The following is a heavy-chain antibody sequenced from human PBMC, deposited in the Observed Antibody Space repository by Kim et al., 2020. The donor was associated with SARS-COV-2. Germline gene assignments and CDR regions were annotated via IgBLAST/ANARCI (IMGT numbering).Heavy chain of an antibody. V-gene: IGHV3-49*03. J-gene: IGHJ4*02. CDR1: GFAFGDYA. D-gene: IGHD6-13*01. CDR3: TRGNSSHWHIDC. CDR2: IRSKTYRGTA. Sequence: GGSLRLSCTASGFAFGDYALNWFRQAPGKGLEWVGLIRSKTYRGTAEYAPSVKGRFTISREDSKSIAYLWMNSLKTEDTAVYYCTRGNSSHWHIDCWGQGTLVTVSS.